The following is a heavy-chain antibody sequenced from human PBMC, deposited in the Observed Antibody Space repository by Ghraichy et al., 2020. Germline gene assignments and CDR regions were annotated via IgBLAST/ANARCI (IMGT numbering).Heavy chain of an antibody. CDR2: ISGSGGST. CDR1: GFTFSSYA. D-gene: IGHD6-19*01. Sequence: GGSLSLSCAASGFTFSSYAMSWVRQAPGKGLEWVSAISGSGGSTYYADSVKGRFTISRDNSKNTLYLQMNSLRAEDTAVYYCASRKGYSGGWFPFDYWGQGTLVTVSS. J-gene: IGHJ4*02. V-gene: IGHV3-23*01. CDR3: ASRKGYSGGWFPFDY.